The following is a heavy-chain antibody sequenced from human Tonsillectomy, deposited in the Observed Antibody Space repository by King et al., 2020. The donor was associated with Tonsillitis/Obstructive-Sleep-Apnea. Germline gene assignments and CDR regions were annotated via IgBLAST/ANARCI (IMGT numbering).Heavy chain of an antibody. CDR2: ISSSSSYI. CDR3: AREGVMVRGVIGAFDI. CDR1: GFTFSSYS. D-gene: IGHD3-10*01. J-gene: IGHJ3*02. Sequence: VQLVQSGGGLVKPGGSLRLSCAASGFTFSSYSMNWVRQAPGKGLEWVSSISSSSSYIYYADSVKGRFTISRDNAKNSLYLQMNSLRAEDTAVYYCAREGVMVRGVIGAFDIWGQGTMVTVSS. V-gene: IGHV3-21*01.